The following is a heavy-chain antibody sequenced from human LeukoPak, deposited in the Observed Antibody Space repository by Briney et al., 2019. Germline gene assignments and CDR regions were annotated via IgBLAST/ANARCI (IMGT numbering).Heavy chain of an antibody. Sequence: GGSLRLSCAASGFTFDDYAMHWVRQAPGKGLEWVSGISWNSGSIGYADSVKGRFTISRDNAKNSLYLQMNSLRAEDMALYYCAKDATPYISSYGGFDPWGQGTLVTVSS. CDR2: ISWNSGSI. CDR1: GFTFDDYA. V-gene: IGHV3-9*03. J-gene: IGHJ5*02. D-gene: IGHD6-6*01. CDR3: AKDATPYISSYGGFDP.